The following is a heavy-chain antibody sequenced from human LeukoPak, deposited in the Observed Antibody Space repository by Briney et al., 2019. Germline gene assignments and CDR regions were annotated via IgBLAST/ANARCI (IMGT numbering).Heavy chain of an antibody. J-gene: IGHJ4*02. CDR2: IYTSGSN. V-gene: IGHV4-61*02. Sequence: SETLLLTFTISRGPLSSGNYYRTWIRQPAGEGLEWIGRIYTSGSNNYNPSLKSRVTISIDASKNQFSLRLSSVTAADTAVYYCTRGGELMNYWGQGTLVTVSS. CDR3: TRGGELMNY. D-gene: IGHD1-26*01. CDR1: RGPLSSGNYY.